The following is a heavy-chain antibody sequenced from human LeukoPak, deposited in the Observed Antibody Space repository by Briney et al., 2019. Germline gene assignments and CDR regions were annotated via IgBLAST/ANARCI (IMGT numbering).Heavy chain of an antibody. CDR1: GFIVRENY. J-gene: IGHJ6*02. D-gene: IGHD3/OR15-3a*01. CDR3: VRDRWPGLGDF. V-gene: IGHV3-66*01. Sequence: GGSLRLSCAASGFIVRENYMSWVREAPGKGLEWVSTVYSGGLTFYADPVKGRFTISRDNSKNTLYLQMSILRAEDTAVYYCVRDRWPGLGDFWGQGTTVTVSS. CDR2: VYSGGLT.